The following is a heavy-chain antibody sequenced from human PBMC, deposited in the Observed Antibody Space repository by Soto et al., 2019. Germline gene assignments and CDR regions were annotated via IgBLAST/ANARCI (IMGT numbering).Heavy chain of an antibody. Sequence: QVQLQESGPGLVKPSQTLSLTCTVSGGSISSGDYYWSWIRQPPGKGLEWIGYIYYSGSTYYNPSLKIRLTISLDSSKNHVSLTLSSVTAADTAVYYCARASISYGDYGNWFDPWGQGTLVTVSS. CDR2: IYYSGST. J-gene: IGHJ5*02. D-gene: IGHD4-17*01. V-gene: IGHV4-30-4*01. CDR1: GGSISSGDYY. CDR3: ARASISYGDYGNWFDP.